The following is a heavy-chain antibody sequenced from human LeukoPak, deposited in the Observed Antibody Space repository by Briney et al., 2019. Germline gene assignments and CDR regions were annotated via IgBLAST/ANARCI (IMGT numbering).Heavy chain of an antibody. V-gene: IGHV1-8*03. Sequence: GESLQISCKASGSTFTSYDINWVRQATGQGLEWMGSMNPNSGNTGYAQKFQGRVTITRNTSISTAYMELSSLRSEDTAVYYCARAADYCSGGSCYGYWGQGTLVTVSS. D-gene: IGHD2-15*01. J-gene: IGHJ4*02. CDR1: GSTFTSYD. CDR3: ARAADYCSGGSCYGY. CDR2: MNPNSGNT.